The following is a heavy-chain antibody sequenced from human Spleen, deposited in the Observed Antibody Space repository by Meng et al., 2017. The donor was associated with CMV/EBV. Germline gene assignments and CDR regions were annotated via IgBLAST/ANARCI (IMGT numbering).Heavy chain of an antibody. CDR1: GGTSSSYF. V-gene: IGHV1-69*05. CDR3: ARDRTMIVDFDY. J-gene: IGHJ4*02. CDR2: IIPLFGTS. D-gene: IGHD3-22*01. Sequence: CRASGGTSSSYFVSWVRQAPGQGLEWMGGIIPLFGTSNYAQKFQGRVTITTDTSTSTAYMELRSLRSDDTAVYYCARDRTMIVDFDYWGQGTLVTVSS.